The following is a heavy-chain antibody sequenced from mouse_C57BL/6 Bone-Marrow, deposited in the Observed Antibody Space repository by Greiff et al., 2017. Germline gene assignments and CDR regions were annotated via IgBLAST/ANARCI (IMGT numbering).Heavy chain of an antibody. Sequence: QVQLQQPGAELVKPGASVKMSCKASGYTFTSYWITWVKQRPGQGLEWIGDIYPGSGSTNYNEKFKSKATLTLDTSSSTAYMQLSSLTSEDSAVYYCASYYGSSHYYFDYWGQGTTLTVSS. D-gene: IGHD1-1*01. CDR3: ASYYGSSHYYFDY. CDR2: IYPGSGST. CDR1: GYTFTSYW. V-gene: IGHV1-55*01. J-gene: IGHJ2*01.